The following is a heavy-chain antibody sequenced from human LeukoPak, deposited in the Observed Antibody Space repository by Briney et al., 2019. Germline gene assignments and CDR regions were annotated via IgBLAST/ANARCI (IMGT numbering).Heavy chain of an antibody. CDR1: GGTFSSYA. J-gene: IGHJ4*02. CDR2: IIPIFGTA. Sequence: SVKVSCKASGGTFSSYAISWVRQAPGQGLEWMGGIIPIFGTANYAQMFQGRVTITADESTSTAYMELSSLRSEDTAVYYCARDRRVPRYCSSTSCYTDFDYWGQGALVTVSS. D-gene: IGHD2-2*02. CDR3: ARDRRVPRYCSSTSCYTDFDY. V-gene: IGHV1-69*13.